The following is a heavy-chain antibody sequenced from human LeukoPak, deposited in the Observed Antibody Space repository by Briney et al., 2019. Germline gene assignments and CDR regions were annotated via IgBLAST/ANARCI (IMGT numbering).Heavy chain of an antibody. J-gene: IGHJ4*02. Sequence: GGSLRLSCAASGFTFSSYAMHWVRQAPGKGLEWVAVISYDGSNKYYADSVKGRFTISRDNSKNTLYLQMNSLRAEDTAVYYCARDRIAYYDSSGPFDYWGQGTLVTVSS. D-gene: IGHD3-22*01. CDR2: ISYDGSNK. CDR1: GFTFSSYA. V-gene: IGHV3-30-3*01. CDR3: ARDRIAYYDSSGPFDY.